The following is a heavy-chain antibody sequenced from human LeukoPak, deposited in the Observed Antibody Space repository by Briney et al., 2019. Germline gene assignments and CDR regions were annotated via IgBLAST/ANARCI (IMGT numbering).Heavy chain of an antibody. CDR3: ARPRGTPDY. CDR2: INHSGST. CDR1: GGSFSGYY. D-gene: IGHD2-15*01. V-gene: IGHV4-34*01. J-gene: IGHJ4*02. Sequence: PSETLSLTCAVYGGSFSGYYWSWIRQPPGKWREWIGEINHSGSTNYNPSLKSRVTISVDTSKNQFSLKLSSVTAADTAVYYCARPRGTPDYWGQGTLVTVSS.